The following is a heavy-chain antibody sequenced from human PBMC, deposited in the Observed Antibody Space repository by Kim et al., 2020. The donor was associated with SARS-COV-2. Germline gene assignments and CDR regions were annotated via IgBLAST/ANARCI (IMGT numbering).Heavy chain of an antibody. J-gene: IGHJ4*02. Sequence: GGSLRLSCAASGFTFDDYGMSWVRQAPGKGLEWVSGINWNGGSTGYAGSMKGRFTISRDNAKNSLYLQMNSLRAEDTALYYCARDSRVATSHWTKELTFRFNYWGEGTLVTVSS. CDR3: ARDSRVATSHWTKELTFRFNY. V-gene: IGHV3-20*04. CDR1: GFTFDDYG. D-gene: IGHD5-12*01. CDR2: INWNGGST.